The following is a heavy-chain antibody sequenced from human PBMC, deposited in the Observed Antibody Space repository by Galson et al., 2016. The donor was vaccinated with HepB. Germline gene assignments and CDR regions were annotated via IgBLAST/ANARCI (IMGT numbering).Heavy chain of an antibody. CDR3: VRGAYDYGDRRLWFDF. D-gene: IGHD4/OR15-4a*01. J-gene: IGHJ5*01. CDR1: GFTFSSYS. Sequence: SLRLSCAASGFTFSSYSMNWARQAPGKGLEWVSSISSGGTYIYYADSMKGRFTISRDNAKDTVYLQINSLTHDDTGIYHCVRGAYDYGDRRLWFDFWGQGTPVGVSS. V-gene: IGHV3-21*01. CDR2: ISSGGTYI.